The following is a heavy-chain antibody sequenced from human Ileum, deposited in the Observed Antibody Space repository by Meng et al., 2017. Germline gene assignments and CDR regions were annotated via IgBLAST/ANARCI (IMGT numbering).Heavy chain of an antibody. CDR3: ARQPTGYPNWLDP. CDR1: GGSMSGNFYS. J-gene: IGHJ5*02. D-gene: IGHD3-9*01. CDR2: IHYSGST. V-gene: IGHV4-39*07. Sequence: QLPLQEAGPGRGRPSATLSLTCTVSGGSMSGNFYSWAWIRQPPGKGLEWIVTIHYSGSTYYNPSLKNRVTTSIDTSKKQFFLKLSSVTAADTAVYFCARQPTGYPNWLDPWGQGTLVTVSS.